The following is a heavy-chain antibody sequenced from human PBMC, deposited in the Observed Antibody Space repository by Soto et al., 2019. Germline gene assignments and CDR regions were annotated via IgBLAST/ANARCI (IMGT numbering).Heavy chain of an antibody. V-gene: IGHV3-7*01. CDR1: GFTFSSYW. D-gene: IGHD2-15*01. CDR3: ARVVLYCSGGSCYTDYY. CDR2: IKQDGSEK. J-gene: IGHJ4*02. Sequence: PGGSLRLSCAASGFTFSSYWMSWVRQAPGKGLEWVANIKQDGSEKYYVDSVKGRFTISRDNAKNSLYLQMNSLRAEDTAVYYCARVVLYCSGGSCYTDYYWGQGTLVTVSS.